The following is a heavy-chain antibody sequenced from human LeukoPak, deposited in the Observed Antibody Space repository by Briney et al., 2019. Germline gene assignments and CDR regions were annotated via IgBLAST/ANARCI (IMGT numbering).Heavy chain of an antibody. D-gene: IGHD3-10*01. J-gene: IGHJ5*02. CDR3: ARNSITMVRGVRANWFDP. CDR1: GFTFSRYG. V-gene: IGHV3-33*08. Sequence: PGRSLRLSCAASGFTFSRYGMHWVRQAPGKGLEWVAVIWYDGSNKYYADSVKGRFTISRDNSKNTLYLQMNSLRAEDTAVYYCARNSITMVRGVRANWFDPWGQGTLVTVSS. CDR2: IWYDGSNK.